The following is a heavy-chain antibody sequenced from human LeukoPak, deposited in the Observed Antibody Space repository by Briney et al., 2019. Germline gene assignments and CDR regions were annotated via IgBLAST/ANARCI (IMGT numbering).Heavy chain of an antibody. CDR2: ISYSGRT. V-gene: IGHV4-34*01. CDR1: GVTFSGYY. CDR3: ARRWNYKDSFDI. J-gene: IGHJ3*02. Sequence: SETLSLTCAVYGVTFSGYYWSWIRQPPGKGLEWIGSISYSGRTYYNPSLESRLTISIDKSKNQFFLKLSSVTAADTAVYYCARRWNYKDSFDIWGQGKMVAVSS. D-gene: IGHD3-22*01.